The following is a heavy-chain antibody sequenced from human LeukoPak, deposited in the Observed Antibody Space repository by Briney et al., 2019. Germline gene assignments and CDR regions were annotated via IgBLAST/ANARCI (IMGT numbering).Heavy chain of an antibody. CDR3: ARIPSSSSGRPNFDY. D-gene: IGHD6-6*01. CDR2: IDPSDSYT. Sequence: GESLKISCKGSGYSFTGYWISCVRQMPGKGLEWMGRIDPSDSYTNYSPSFQGHVTISADKSISTAYLQWSSLKASDTAMYYCARIPSSSSGRPNFDYWGQGTLVTVSS. CDR1: GYSFTGYW. J-gene: IGHJ4*02. V-gene: IGHV5-10-1*01.